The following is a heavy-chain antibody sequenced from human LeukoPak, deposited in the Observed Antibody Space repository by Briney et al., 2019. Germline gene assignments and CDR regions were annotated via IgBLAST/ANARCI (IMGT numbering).Heavy chain of an antibody. CDR2: TYYRSKWYN. CDR1: GDSVSSNSAA. D-gene: IGHD1-7*01. Sequence: SQTLSLTCAISGDSVSSNSAAWNWIRQSPSRGLEWLGRTYYRSKWYNDYATSMKSRITINPDTSKNQFSLQLNSVTPEDTALYYCVREAETGTTFAWFDPWGQGTLVTVSS. J-gene: IGHJ5*02. CDR3: VREAETGTTFAWFDP. V-gene: IGHV6-1*01.